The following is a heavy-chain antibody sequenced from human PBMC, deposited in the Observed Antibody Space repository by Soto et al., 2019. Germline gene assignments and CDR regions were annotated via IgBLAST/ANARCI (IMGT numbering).Heavy chain of an antibody. J-gene: IGHJ4*02. V-gene: IGHV4-39*01. CDR3: ARHGLIAAAIEY. D-gene: IGHD6-13*01. Sequence: PXESLSVTGTVSGGSISSSRYYWGWIRQPPGKVLEWIVSIYYSGSTYYNPSLKSRVTISVDTSKNQFSLKLSSVTAADTAVYYCARHGLIAAAIEYWGPGTLVTVSS. CDR1: GGSISSSRYY. CDR2: IYYSGST.